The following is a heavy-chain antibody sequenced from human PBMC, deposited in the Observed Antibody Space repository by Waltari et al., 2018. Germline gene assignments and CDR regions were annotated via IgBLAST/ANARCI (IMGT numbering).Heavy chain of an antibody. D-gene: IGHD3-22*01. J-gene: IGHJ6*02. CDR2: ISWDGGST. V-gene: IGHV3-43*01. CDR3: AKDRVGSSGYERPYYYYYGMDV. CDR1: GFTFDDYT. Sequence: EVQLVESGGVVVQPGGSLRLSCAASGFTFDDYTMHWVRQAPGKGLEWVSLISWDGGSTYYADSVKGRFTISRDNSKNALYLQMNSLRTEDTALYYCAKDRVGSSGYERPYYYYYGMDVWGQGTTVTVSS.